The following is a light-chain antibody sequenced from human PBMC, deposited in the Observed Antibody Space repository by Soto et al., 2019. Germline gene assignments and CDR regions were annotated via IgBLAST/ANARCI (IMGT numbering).Light chain of an antibody. CDR2: PAS. CDR1: QGISNA. J-gene: IGKJ1*01. CDR3: LQHNSYPLT. V-gene: IGKV1-17*01. Sequence: DIQMTQSQSSLSASVEDRVTITGRASQGISNALGWYQQKPWKAPKRLISPASSLQSGVPSRFSGSVSGTEFTPTISSLQPEDFTTYYCLQHNSYPLTLGQGTKVELK.